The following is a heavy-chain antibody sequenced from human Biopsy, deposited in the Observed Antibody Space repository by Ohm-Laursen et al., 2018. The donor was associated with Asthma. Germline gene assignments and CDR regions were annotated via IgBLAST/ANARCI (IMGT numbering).Heavy chain of an antibody. CDR3: VRAVRNEQWLAPFDY. CDR1: GGSISSFY. J-gene: IGHJ4*02. CDR2: VYWTGST. V-gene: IGHV4-59*01. D-gene: IGHD6-19*01. Sequence: TLSLTCSVYGGSISSFYWSWIRQSPEKGLEWMGYVYWTGSTNYNPSLKSRITMSGDTSKNRMFLELTSVTAADTAIYYCVRAVRNEQWLAPFDYWGQGKPVTVSS.